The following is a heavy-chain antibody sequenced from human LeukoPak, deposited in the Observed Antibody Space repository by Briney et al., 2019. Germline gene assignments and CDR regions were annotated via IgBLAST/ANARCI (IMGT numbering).Heavy chain of an antibody. J-gene: IGHJ5*02. CDR3: AGGRSGWYRNWFDP. CDR2: ISTGSSTT. V-gene: IGHV3-48*01. D-gene: IGHD6-19*01. CDR1: ELAFSTYN. Sequence: PGGSLRLSCAASELAFSTYNMNWVRQAPGKGLEWVSYISTGSSTTYYADSVKGRFTISRDNVENSLYLQMNSLRAEDTAVYYCAGGRSGWYRNWFDPWGQGTLVTVSS.